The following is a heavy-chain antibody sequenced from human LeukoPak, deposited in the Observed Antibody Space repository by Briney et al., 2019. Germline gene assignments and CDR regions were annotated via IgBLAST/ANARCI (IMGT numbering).Heavy chain of an antibody. J-gene: IGHJ4*02. Sequence: SETLSLTCTVSGGSISSYYWSWIRQPPEKGLEWIGYIYTSGSTNYNPSLKSRVTISVDTSKNQFSLKLSSVTAADTAVYYCARHTRIAAPIDYWGQGTLVTVSS. CDR3: ARHTRIAAPIDY. CDR2: IYTSGST. CDR1: GGSISSYY. V-gene: IGHV4-4*09. D-gene: IGHD6-6*01.